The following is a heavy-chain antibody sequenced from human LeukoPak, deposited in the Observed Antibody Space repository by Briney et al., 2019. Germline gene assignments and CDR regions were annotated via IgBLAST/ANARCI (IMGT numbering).Heavy chain of an antibody. CDR3: AREGEYGDSDH. V-gene: IGHV4-59*06. CDR1: GGSISSYY. D-gene: IGHD4-17*01. Sequence: PSETLSLTCTVSGGSISSYYWSWIRHHPGRGLEWIGHVYHTGNTYYNPSLKSRLTISVDTSNNHISLKLTSVTAADTAVYYCAREGEYGDSDHWGQGTLVTVSS. CDR2: VYHTGNT. J-gene: IGHJ5*02.